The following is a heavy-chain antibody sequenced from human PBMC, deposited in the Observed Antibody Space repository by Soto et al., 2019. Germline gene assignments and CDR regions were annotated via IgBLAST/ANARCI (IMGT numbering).Heavy chain of an antibody. CDR1: GGTFSSYA. CDR2: IIPIFGTA. V-gene: IGHV1-69*13. J-gene: IGHJ6*02. Sequence: GASVKVSCKASGGTFSSYAISWVRQAPGQGLEWVGGIIPIFGTANYAQKFQGRVTITADESTSTAYMELSSLRSEDTAVYYCARLVVPAAWGYYYYYYGMDVWGQGTTVTVSS. CDR3: ARLVVPAAWGYYYYYYGMDV. D-gene: IGHD2-2*01.